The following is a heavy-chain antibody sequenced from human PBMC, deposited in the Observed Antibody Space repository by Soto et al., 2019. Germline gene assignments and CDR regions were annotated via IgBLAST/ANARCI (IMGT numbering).Heavy chain of an antibody. J-gene: IGHJ4*02. Sequence: PSETLSLTCTVSGGSIRSYYWSWIRQPPGKGLEWIGYIYYSGSTNYNPSLKSRVTISVDTSKNQFSLKLVSVTAADTAVYFCARHRDYGDLFDYWGQGTLVTVSS. V-gene: IGHV4-59*08. CDR1: GGSIRSYY. D-gene: IGHD4-17*01. CDR2: IYYSGST. CDR3: ARHRDYGDLFDY.